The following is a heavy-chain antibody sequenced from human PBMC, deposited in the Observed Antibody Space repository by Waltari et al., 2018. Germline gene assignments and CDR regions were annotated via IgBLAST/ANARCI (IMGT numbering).Heavy chain of an antibody. CDR2: IYWNDDK. CDR1: GFSLSTSGVG. D-gene: IGHD3-9*01. V-gene: IGHV2-5*01. J-gene: IGHJ3*02. Sequence: QITLKESGPTLVKPTQTLTLTCTFSGFSLSTSGVGVGWIRQPPGKALEWLALIYWNDDKRYSPTLKSRLTITKDTSKNQVVLTMTNMDPVDTATYYCAYRRYFDWLFLPGLNDAFDIWGQGTMVTVSS. CDR3: AYRRYFDWLFLPGLNDAFDI.